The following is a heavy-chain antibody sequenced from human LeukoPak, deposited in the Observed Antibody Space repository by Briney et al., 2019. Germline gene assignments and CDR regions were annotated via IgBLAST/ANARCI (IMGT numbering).Heavy chain of an antibody. J-gene: IGHJ5*02. CDR2: INPITGIT. CDR1: GYISTGNY. V-gene: IGHV1-2*06. Sequence: ASVTVSCKGSGYISTGNYIHWVRQAPGQGLEWMGRINPITGITNYAQKFQGRVTMTRDTSITTAYMQQSRLTSDDTAVFYCAREVGYSTRYYGRVDPWGQGTLVIVSS. CDR3: AREVGYSTRYYGRVDP. D-gene: IGHD6-13*01.